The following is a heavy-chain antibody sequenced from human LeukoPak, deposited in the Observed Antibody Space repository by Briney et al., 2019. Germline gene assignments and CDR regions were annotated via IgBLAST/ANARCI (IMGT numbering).Heavy chain of an antibody. CDR2: LAYDGTNK. J-gene: IGHJ4*02. V-gene: IGHV3-30*04. D-gene: IGHD1-14*01. Sequence: GGSLRLSCAASGFTFASYAMHWVRQPPGKGLEWVTLLAYDGTNKQYADSVKGRFTISRDNSQNTVDLQMDSLRAEDTAVYYCARGGPLGDTNRFDFWGQGILVTVSS. CDR1: GFTFASYA. CDR3: ARGGPLGDTNRFDF.